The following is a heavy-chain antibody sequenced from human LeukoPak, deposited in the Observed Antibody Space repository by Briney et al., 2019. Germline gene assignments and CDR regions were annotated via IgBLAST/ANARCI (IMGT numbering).Heavy chain of an antibody. D-gene: IGHD3-22*01. V-gene: IGHV3-23*01. CDR2: ISGSGGST. Sequence: GGSLRLSCAASGFTFDDYGMSWVRQAPGKGLEWVSAISGSGGSTYYADSVKGRFTISRDNSKNTLYLQMNSLRAEDTAVYYCAKPPYDSSGYYYYFDYWGQGTLVTVSS. CDR3: AKPPYDSSGYYYYFDY. J-gene: IGHJ4*02. CDR1: GFTFDDYG.